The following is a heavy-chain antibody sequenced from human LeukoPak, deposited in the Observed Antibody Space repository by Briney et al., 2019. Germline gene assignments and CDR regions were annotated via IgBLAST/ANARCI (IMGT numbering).Heavy chain of an antibody. J-gene: IGHJ5*02. CDR2: IRSNSDGGTI. V-gene: IGHV3-15*07. CDR1: GFTFSNAW. Sequence: GGSLRLSCATSGFTFSNAWMNWVRQAPGKGLEWVGRIRSNSDGGTIDYAAPVKGRFTLSRDDSKTTLYLQMNSLQTEDTAVYYCATDFYNSTWGQGTLVTVSS. D-gene: IGHD3-22*01. CDR3: ATDFYNST.